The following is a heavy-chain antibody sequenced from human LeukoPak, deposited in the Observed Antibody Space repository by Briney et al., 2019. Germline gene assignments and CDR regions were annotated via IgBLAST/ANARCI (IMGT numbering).Heavy chain of an antibody. CDR2: ISGGGGST. CDR1: GFTFTNYA. J-gene: IGHJ5*02. Sequence: GGSLRLSCAASGFTFTNYAMSWVRQAPGKGLEWVSSISGGGGSTYYADSVKGRFTISKDNSKHTLYLQMTTLTAEDPAAYSRAKRGSSSTSCYGLLPGWFDPWGQGTLVTVSS. CDR3: AKRGSSSTSCYGLLPGWFDP. D-gene: IGHD2-2*01. V-gene: IGHV3-23*01.